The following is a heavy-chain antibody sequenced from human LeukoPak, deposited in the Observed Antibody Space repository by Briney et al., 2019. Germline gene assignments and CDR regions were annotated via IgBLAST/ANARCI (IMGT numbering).Heavy chain of an antibody. J-gene: IGHJ5*02. Sequence: SETLSLTCTVSGGSISSYYWSWIRQPPGKGLEWIGYIYYSGCTNYNPSLKSRVTISVGTSKNQFSLKLSSVTAADTAVYYCARDRGIAVAGINWFDPWGQGTLVTVSS. D-gene: IGHD6-19*01. CDR2: IYYSGCT. CDR3: ARDRGIAVAGINWFDP. V-gene: IGHV4-59*01. CDR1: GGSISSYY.